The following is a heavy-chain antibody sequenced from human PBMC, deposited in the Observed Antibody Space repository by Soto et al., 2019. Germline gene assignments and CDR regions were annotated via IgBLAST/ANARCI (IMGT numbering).Heavy chain of an antibody. CDR3: AKGPNYYDSSGYPGLDY. J-gene: IGHJ4*02. CDR2: IWYDASNK. D-gene: IGHD3-22*01. V-gene: IGHV3-33*06. Sequence: GGSLRLSCAASGFTFSSYGMHWVRQAPGKGLEWVALIWYDASNKYYTDSVRGRFTISRDNSKNTLYLQMNSLRAEDTAVYYCAKGPNYYDSSGYPGLDYWGQGTLVTVSS. CDR1: GFTFSSYG.